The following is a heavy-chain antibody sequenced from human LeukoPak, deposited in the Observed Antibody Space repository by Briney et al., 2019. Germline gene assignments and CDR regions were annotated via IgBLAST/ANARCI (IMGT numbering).Heavy chain of an antibody. CDR1: GFTSSSYW. CDR3: ARDRGSSGWYEFDY. V-gene: IGHV3-7*01. D-gene: IGHD6-19*01. Sequence: GGSLRISCAASGFTSSSYWMSWVRQAPGKGLKWVANIKQDGSEKYYVDSVKGRFTISRDNAKNSLYLQMNSLRAEDTAVYYCARDRGSSGWYEFDYWGQGTLVTVSS. J-gene: IGHJ4*02. CDR2: IKQDGSEK.